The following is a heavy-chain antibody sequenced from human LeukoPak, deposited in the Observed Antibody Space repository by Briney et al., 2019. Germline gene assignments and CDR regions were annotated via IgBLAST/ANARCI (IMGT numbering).Heavy chain of an antibody. D-gene: IGHD6-19*01. V-gene: IGHV4-59*01. CDR1: GGSLNTYY. CDR2: IYYSGNT. CDR3: VRENYSSGWYGIIDY. J-gene: IGHJ4*02. Sequence: SETLSLTCTVSGGSLNTYYWSWIRQPPGKGLEWIGYIYYSGNTNYNPSLKSRVTISVDTSKNQFSLKLSSVTAADTAVYYCVRENYSSGWYGIIDYWGQGTLVTVSS.